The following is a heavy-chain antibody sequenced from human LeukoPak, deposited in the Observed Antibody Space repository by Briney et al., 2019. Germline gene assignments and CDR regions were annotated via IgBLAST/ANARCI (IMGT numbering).Heavy chain of an antibody. Sequence: SETLSLTCTVSGGSISSYYWGWIRQPPGKGLEWIGSIYYSGSTYYNPSLKSRVTISVDTSKNQFSLKLSSVTAADTAVYYCATLAQRKYCSSTSCYRRRDDAFDIWGQGTMVTVSS. V-gene: IGHV4-39*01. CDR3: ATLAQRKYCSSTSCYRRRDDAFDI. D-gene: IGHD2-2*01. J-gene: IGHJ3*02. CDR2: IYYSGST. CDR1: GGSISSYY.